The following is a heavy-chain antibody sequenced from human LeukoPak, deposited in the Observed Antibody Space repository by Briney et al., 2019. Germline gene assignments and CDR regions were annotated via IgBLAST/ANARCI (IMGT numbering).Heavy chain of an antibody. CDR2: IYTSGST. CDR3: ARSWVDFDYGDGPYYYGVDV. V-gene: IGHV4-4*07. D-gene: IGHD4-17*01. CDR1: GGSISSYY. J-gene: IGHJ6*02. Sequence: PSETLSLTCTVSGGSISSYYWSWIRQPAGKGLEWIGRIYTSGSTNYNPSLKSRVTMSVDTSKNQFSLKLSSVTAADTAVYYCARSWVDFDYGDGPYYYGVDVWGQGTTVTVSS.